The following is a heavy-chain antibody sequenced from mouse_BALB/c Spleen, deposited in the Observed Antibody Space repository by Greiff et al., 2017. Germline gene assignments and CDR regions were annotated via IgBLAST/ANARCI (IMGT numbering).Heavy chain of an antibody. V-gene: IGHV6-3*01. Sequence: EVMLVESGGGLVQPGGSMKLSCVASGFTFSSYWMSWVRQSPEKGLEWVAEIRLKSDNYATHYAESVKGKFTISRDDSKSRLYLQMNSLRAEDTGIYYCTGANWDFWFAYWGQGTLVTVSA. D-gene: IGHD4-1*01. CDR2: IRLKSDNYAT. J-gene: IGHJ3*01. CDR3: TGANWDFWFAY. CDR1: GFTFSSYW.